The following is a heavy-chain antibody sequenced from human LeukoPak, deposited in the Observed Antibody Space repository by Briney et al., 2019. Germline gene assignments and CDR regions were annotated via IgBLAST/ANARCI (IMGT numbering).Heavy chain of an antibody. CDR3: AKDPAVGTPHYYMDV. Sequence: GGSLRLSCAASGFTFSSYGMHWVRQAPGKGLEWVALIWYDGSNEYYADSVKGRFTISRDNSKNTLYLQMNSLRTEDTAVYYCAKDPAVGTPHYYMDVWGKGTTVTASS. D-gene: IGHD4-23*01. CDR2: IWYDGSNE. V-gene: IGHV3-33*06. J-gene: IGHJ6*03. CDR1: GFTFSSYG.